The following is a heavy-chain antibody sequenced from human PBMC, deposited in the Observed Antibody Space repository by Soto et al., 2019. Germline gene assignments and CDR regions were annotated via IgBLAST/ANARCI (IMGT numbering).Heavy chain of an antibody. Sequence: PGGSLRISCAASGFTFSGSAMHWVRQASGKGQEWVGRIRSKANSYATAYAASVKGRFTISRDDSKNTAYLQMNSLKTGDTAVYYCTGLRSLAGITVDYWGQGTPVTVSS. CDR1: GFTFSGSA. V-gene: IGHV3-73*01. D-gene: IGHD6-19*01. CDR2: IRSKANSYAT. J-gene: IGHJ4*02. CDR3: TGLRSLAGITVDY.